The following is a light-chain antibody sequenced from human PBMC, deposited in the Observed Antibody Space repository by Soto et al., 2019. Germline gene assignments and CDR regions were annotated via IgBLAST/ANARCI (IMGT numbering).Light chain of an antibody. CDR3: QQTYRTPRT. CDR2: AAS. CDR1: QSINNY. J-gene: IGKJ1*01. Sequence: DIQMTQSPSSLSASVGGRVTIACRASQSINNYLNWYQQKPGEAPKVLIYAASILQSGVPSRFSGSGSGTDFSLTITNVQPEDFATYYCQQTYRTPRTFGQGTKVEIK. V-gene: IGKV1-39*01.